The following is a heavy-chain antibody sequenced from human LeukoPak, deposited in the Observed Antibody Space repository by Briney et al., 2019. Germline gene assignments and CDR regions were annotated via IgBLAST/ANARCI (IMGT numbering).Heavy chain of an antibody. CDR3: ARCWFGELSCDY. J-gene: IGHJ4*02. CDR2: INHSGST. CDR1: GGSFSGYY. Sequence: PSETLSLTCAVYGGSFSGYYWSWIRQPPGKGLEWIGEINHSGSTSYNPSLKSRVTISVDTSKNQFSLKLSSVTAADTAVYYCARCWFGELSCDYWGQGTLVTVSS. V-gene: IGHV4-34*01. D-gene: IGHD3-10*01.